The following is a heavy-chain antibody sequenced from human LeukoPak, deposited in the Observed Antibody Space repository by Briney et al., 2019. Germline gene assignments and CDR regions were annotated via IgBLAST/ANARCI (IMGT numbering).Heavy chain of an antibody. CDR3: ARVAMATIGVGAFDI. CDR2: IYYNGST. J-gene: IGHJ3*02. CDR1: GGSISHYY. Sequence: PSETLSLTCTVSGGSISHYYWTWIRQPPGKGLEWIGYIYYNGSTSYNPSLKSRVSITVDTSKSQFSLKLSSVTAADTAVYYCARVAMATIGVGAFDIWGQGTVVTVSS. D-gene: IGHD5-24*01. V-gene: IGHV4-59*01.